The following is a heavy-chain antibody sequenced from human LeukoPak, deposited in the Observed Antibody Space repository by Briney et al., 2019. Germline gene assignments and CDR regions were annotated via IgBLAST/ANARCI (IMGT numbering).Heavy chain of an antibody. CDR1: GGTFSSYA. V-gene: IGHV1-69*01. CDR3: ARDGFRQWLVHRSWFDP. Sequence: ASVKVSCKASGGTFSSYAISWVRQAPGQGLEWMGGIIPIFGTANYAQKFQGKVTITADESTSTAYMELSSLGSEDTAVYYCARDGFRQWLVHRSWFDPWGQGTLVTVSS. CDR2: IIPIFGTA. D-gene: IGHD6-19*01. J-gene: IGHJ5*02.